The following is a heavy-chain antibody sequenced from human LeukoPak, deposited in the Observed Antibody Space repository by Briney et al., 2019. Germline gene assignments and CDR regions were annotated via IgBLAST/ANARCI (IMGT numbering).Heavy chain of an antibody. CDR1: GFTFSDHY. CDR2: IRNKANSYAT. CDR3: ARVRGVTNNWFAP. D-gene: IGHD3-10*01. J-gene: IGHJ5*02. V-gene: IGHV3-72*01. Sequence: GGSLRLSCAASGFTFSDHYMDWVRQAPVKGLEWVGRIRNKANSYATEYAASVKGRFTISRDDSKNSLYLQMNSLKTEDTAVYYCARVRGVTNNWFAPWGQGTLVTVSS.